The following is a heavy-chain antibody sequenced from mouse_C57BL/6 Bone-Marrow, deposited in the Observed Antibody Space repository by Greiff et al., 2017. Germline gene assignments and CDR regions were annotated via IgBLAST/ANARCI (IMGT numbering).Heavy chain of an antibody. CDR1: GYTFTSYW. CDR2: IYPGSGST. D-gene: IGHD2-2*01. V-gene: IGHV1-55*01. CDR3: AKSYGYESWFAY. Sequence: VQLQQPGAELVKPGASVKMSCKASGYTFTSYWITWVKQRPGQGLEWIGGIYPGSGSTNYTEKFKSKATLTVDTSSSTAYMQLSSLTSEDSAVYYCAKSYGYESWFAYWGQGTLVTVSA. J-gene: IGHJ3*01.